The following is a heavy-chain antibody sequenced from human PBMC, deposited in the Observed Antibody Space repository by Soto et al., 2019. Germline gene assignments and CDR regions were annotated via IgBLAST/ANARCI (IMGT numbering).Heavy chain of an antibody. V-gene: IGHV4-39*07. CDR2: IYYSGST. D-gene: IGHD4-4*01. J-gene: IGHJ4*02. Sequence: SETLSLTCSVSGGSISSSSYFWGWIRQPPGKGLEWIGSIYYSGSTYYNPSLKSRVTISVDTSKNQFSLKLSSVTAADTAVYYCARGMTTVTTLDYWGQGTLVTVSS. CDR1: GGSISSSSYF. CDR3: ARGMTTVTTLDY.